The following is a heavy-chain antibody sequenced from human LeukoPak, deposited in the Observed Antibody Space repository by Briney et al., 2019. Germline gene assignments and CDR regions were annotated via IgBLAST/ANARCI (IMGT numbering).Heavy chain of an antibody. D-gene: IGHD3-3*01. V-gene: IGHV1-2*02. CDR3: ARVKYDFWSGYYPY. CDR1: GYTFTSYD. J-gene: IGHJ4*02. CDR2: INPNSGGT. Sequence: ASVKVSCKASGYTFTSYDINWVRQAPGQGLEWMGWINPNSGGTNYAQKFQGRVTMTRDTSISTAYMELSRLRSDDTAVYYCARVKYDFWSGYYPYWGQGTLVTVSS.